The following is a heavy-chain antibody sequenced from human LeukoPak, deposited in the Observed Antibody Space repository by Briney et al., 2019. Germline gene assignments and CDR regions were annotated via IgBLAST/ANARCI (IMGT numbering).Heavy chain of an antibody. CDR1: GFTFSSYW. CDR2: INSDGSST. V-gene: IGHV3-74*01. D-gene: IGHD6-19*01. CDR3: ARVHSSGWYELDY. J-gene: IGHJ4*02. Sequence: GGSLRLSCAASGFTFSSYWMHWVRQAPGKGLVWVSRINSDGSSTSYADSVKGRFTISRDNAKNTLYLQMNSLRAEDTAVYYCARVHSSGWYELDYWGQGTLVTVSS.